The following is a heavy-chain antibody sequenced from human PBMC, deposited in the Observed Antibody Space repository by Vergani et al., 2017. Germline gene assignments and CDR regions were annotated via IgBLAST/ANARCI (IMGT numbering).Heavy chain of an antibody. V-gene: IGHV3-23*04. CDR1: GFTVSSNY. CDR3: AKGQYQLPQHNWFDP. D-gene: IGHD2-2*01. CDR2: ISGSGGST. J-gene: IGHJ5*02. Sequence: VQLVESGGGVVQPGRSLRLSCAASGFTVSSNYMSWVRQAPGKGLEWVSAISGSGGSTYYADSVKGRFTISRDNSKNTLYLQMNSLRAEDTAVYYCAKGQYQLPQHNWFDPWGQGTLVTVSS.